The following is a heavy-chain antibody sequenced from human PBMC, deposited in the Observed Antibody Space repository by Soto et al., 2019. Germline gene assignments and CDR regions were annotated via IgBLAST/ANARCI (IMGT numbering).Heavy chain of an antibody. CDR1: GGSISSGGYS. Sequence: SETLSLTCAVSGGSISSGGYSWSWIRQPPGKGLEWIGYIYHSGSTYYNPSLKSRVTISVDRSKNQFSLKLSSVTAADTAVYYCARSPLGYYDSSGYSFYFDYWGQGTLVTVSS. J-gene: IGHJ4*02. CDR2: IYHSGST. CDR3: ARSPLGYYDSSGYSFYFDY. D-gene: IGHD3-22*01. V-gene: IGHV4-30-2*01.